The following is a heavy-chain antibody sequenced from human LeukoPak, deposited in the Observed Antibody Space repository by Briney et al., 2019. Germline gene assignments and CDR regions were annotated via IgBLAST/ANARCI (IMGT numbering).Heavy chain of an antibody. Sequence: GGSLRLSCAXXGXXXXXXXXXXXXXAPXXXXXXVXXXXXXGSTIXYAXXEKGRFTISRDNAKNSLYLQMNSLRAEDTAXYXCAXAPYCYGPSLGCWGQGTLVTVSS. CDR2: XXXXGSTI. CDR3: AXAPYCYGPSLGC. V-gene: IGHV3-48*03. J-gene: IGHJ4*02. CDR1: GXXXXXXX. D-gene: IGHD3-10*01.